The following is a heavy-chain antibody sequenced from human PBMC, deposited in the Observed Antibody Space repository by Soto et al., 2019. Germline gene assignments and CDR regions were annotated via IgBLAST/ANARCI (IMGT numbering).Heavy chain of an antibody. J-gene: IGHJ6*02. CDR3: TRDGYSSSWYGYYGMDV. CDR2: IRSKAYGGTT. D-gene: IGHD6-13*01. Sequence: GGSLRLSCTASGFTFGDYAMSWVREAPGKGLEWVGFIRSKAYGGTTEYAASVKGRFTISRDDSKSIAYLQMNSLKTEDTAVYYCTRDGYSSSWYGYYGMDVWGQGTTVTVSS. V-gene: IGHV3-49*04. CDR1: GFTFGDYA.